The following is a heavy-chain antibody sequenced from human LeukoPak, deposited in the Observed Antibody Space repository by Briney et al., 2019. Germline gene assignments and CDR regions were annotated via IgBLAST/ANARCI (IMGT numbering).Heavy chain of an antibody. D-gene: IGHD1-26*01. V-gene: IGHV3-21*01. CDR3: VRDAGGRTQREGWFDP. CDR2: ISSGGMWI. CDR1: GFTFSSYS. Sequence: GGSLRLSCAASGFTFSSYSMNWVRQAPGKGLEWVSSISSGGMWIYYADSLKGRFTISRDNAKNSLYLQMKSLRVEDTAVYYCVRDAGGRTQREGWFDPWGQGTLVTVSS. J-gene: IGHJ5*02.